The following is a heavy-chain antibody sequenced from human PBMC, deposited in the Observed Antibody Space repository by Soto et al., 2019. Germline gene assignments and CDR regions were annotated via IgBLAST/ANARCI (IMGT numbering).Heavy chain of an antibody. Sequence: QVQLVESGGGVVQPGRSLRLSCAASGFTFSSYGMHWVRKAPGKGLEWGAVISYDGSNKYYADSVKGRFTISRDNSKNTLYLQMNSLRAEDTAVYYCAKFPTSICSGGSCYSLHIDYWGQGTLVTVSS. J-gene: IGHJ4*02. D-gene: IGHD2-15*01. CDR1: GFTFSSYG. CDR2: ISYDGSNK. V-gene: IGHV3-30*18. CDR3: AKFPTSICSGGSCYSLHIDY.